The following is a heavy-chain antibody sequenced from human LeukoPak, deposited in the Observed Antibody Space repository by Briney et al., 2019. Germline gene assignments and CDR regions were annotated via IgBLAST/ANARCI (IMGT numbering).Heavy chain of an antibody. Sequence: GGSLRLSCAASGFSFSNYRMHWVRQAPGKGLVWVSQINSDGSSITYADSVKGRFTISRDNAKNTLYLQMNSLRAEDTAVYYCARGGNYGSIDYWGQGTLVTVSS. CDR1: GFSFSNYR. CDR2: INSDGSSI. D-gene: IGHD3-10*01. J-gene: IGHJ4*02. CDR3: ARGGNYGSIDY. V-gene: IGHV3-74*01.